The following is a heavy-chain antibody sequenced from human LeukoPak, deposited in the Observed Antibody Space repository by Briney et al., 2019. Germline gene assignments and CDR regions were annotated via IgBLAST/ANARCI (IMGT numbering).Heavy chain of an antibody. CDR1: GFTFSTST. CDR2: ISSSGSYM. V-gene: IGHV3-21*01. Sequence: GGSLRLSCAASGFTFSTSTMNFLRQAPGKGLEWVSTISSSGSYMYYADSVKGRFTISRDNAKKSLFLQMTSLRVEDTAVYYCARDEAYYYYMDVWGKGTTVTVSS. J-gene: IGHJ6*03. CDR3: ARDEAYYYYMDV.